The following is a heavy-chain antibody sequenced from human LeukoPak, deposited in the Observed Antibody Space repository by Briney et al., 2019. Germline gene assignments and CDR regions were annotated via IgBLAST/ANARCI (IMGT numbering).Heavy chain of an antibody. CDR1: GFTFSNYA. Sequence: GASLRLSCAASGFTFSNYAMSWVRQAPEKGQEWVSAVSGRDTSTYYTDSVKGRFTISRDNSKNTLYLQMNSLSAEDTAIYYCAKWGDYDVLTGYYDSDYWGQGTLVTVSS. CDR3: AKWGDYDVLTGYYDSDY. CDR2: VSGRDTST. D-gene: IGHD3-9*01. V-gene: IGHV3-23*01. J-gene: IGHJ4*02.